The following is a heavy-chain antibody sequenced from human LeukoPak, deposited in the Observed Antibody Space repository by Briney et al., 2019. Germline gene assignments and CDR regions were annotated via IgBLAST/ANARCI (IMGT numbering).Heavy chain of an antibody. CDR1: GFTFSSNY. J-gene: IGHJ4*02. V-gene: IGHV3-23*01. CDR2: ISGSGGST. D-gene: IGHD3-22*01. Sequence: GGSLRLSCAASGFTFSSNYMSWVRQAPGEGLEWVSAISGSGGSTYYADSVKGRFTISRDNSKNTLYLQMNSLRAEDTAVYYCAKDYDSSGYYSVFDYWGQGTLVTVSS. CDR3: AKDYDSSGYYSVFDY.